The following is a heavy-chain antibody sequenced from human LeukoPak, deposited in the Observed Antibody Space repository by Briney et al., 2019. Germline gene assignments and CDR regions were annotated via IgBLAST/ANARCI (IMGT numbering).Heavy chain of an antibody. CDR2: IKQDGSEK. Sequence: GGSLRLSCAASGFTFSSYWMSWVRQAPGKGLEWVANIKQDGSEKDYVDSVKGRFTISRDNAKNSVYLQMNSLKAEDTALYYCARHWTGSAMYDYWGQGTLVTVSS. J-gene: IGHJ4*02. CDR3: ARHWTGSAMYDY. V-gene: IGHV3-7*03. CDR1: GFTFSSYW. D-gene: IGHD3/OR15-3a*01.